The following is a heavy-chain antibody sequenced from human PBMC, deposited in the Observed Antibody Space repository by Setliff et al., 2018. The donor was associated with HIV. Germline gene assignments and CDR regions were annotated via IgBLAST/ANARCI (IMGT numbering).Heavy chain of an antibody. D-gene: IGHD3-10*01. CDR2: IYYSGSA. CDR3: GRRPVYYTSGSYYNDDTPDM. V-gene: IGHV4-39*02. Sequence: PSETLSLTCTVSGGSIRTGAYYWGWIRQPPGKGLEWIGSIYYSGSANYNPSLKSRVTISVDTSKNFFSLTLTSVTSADTAVYYCGRRPVYYTSGSYYNDDTPDMWGQGTLVTVSS. CDR1: GGSIRTGAYY. J-gene: IGHJ3*02.